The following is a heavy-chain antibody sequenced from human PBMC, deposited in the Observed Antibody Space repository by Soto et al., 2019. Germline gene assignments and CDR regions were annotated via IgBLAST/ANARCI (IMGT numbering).Heavy chain of an antibody. CDR3: ARGGSGFWSGYYKSYSYYMDV. V-gene: IGHV1-8*02. Sequence: ASVKVSCKASGYTFTSYDINWVRQATGQGLEWMGWMNPNSGNTGYAQKFQGRVTMTRNTSISTAYMELNSLRSEDTAVYYCARGGSGFWSGYYKSYSYYMDVWGKGTTVTVSS. CDR1: GYTFTSYD. CDR2: MNPNSGNT. D-gene: IGHD3-3*01. J-gene: IGHJ6*03.